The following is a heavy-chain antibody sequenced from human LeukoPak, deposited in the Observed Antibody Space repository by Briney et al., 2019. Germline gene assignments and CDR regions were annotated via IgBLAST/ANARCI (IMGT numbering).Heavy chain of an antibody. Sequence: SETLSLTCTVSGGSISSYYWSWIRQPAGKGLEWIRRIYTSGSTNYNPSLKSRVTISVDKSKNRFSLKLSSVTAADTAVYYCARMADGGWFDPWGQGTLVTVSS. CDR3: ARMADGGWFDP. CDR1: GGSISSYY. D-gene: IGHD3-10*01. V-gene: IGHV4-4*07. J-gene: IGHJ5*02. CDR2: IYTSGST.